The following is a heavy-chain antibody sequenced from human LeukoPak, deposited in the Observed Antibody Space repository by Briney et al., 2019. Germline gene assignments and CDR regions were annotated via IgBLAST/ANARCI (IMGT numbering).Heavy chain of an antibody. CDR1: GFTFTSYV. D-gene: IGHD6-13*01. Sequence: PGGSLRLSCAASGFTFTSYVMHWVPQAPGKGLQWVALISYDGSNKYYADSVKVRFTISRDNPKNALYLQMNSLRAEDTAVYYCARPRGAAAGTFGFDPWSQGTLVTVSS. V-gene: IGHV3-30*03. J-gene: IGHJ5*02. CDR3: ARPRGAAAGTFGFDP. CDR2: ISYDGSNK.